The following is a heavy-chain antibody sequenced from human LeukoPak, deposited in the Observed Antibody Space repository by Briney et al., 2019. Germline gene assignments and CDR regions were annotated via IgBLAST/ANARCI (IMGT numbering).Heavy chain of an antibody. D-gene: IGHD3-9*01. CDR1: GGTFSSYA. Sequence: ASVKVSCKASGGTFSSYAISWVRQAPGQGLEWMGWISAYNGNTNYAQKLQGRVTMTTDTSTSTAYMELRSLRSDDTAVYYCARGDILTGYEQIDYWGQGTLVTVSS. CDR3: ARGDILTGYEQIDY. V-gene: IGHV1-18*01. J-gene: IGHJ4*02. CDR2: ISAYNGNT.